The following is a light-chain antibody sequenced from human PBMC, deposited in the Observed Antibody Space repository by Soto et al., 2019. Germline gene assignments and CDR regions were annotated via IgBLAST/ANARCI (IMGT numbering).Light chain of an antibody. Sequence: EIVMTQSPATLSVSPGERATLSCRASQSVSSNLAWYQQKPGQAPRLLIYGASTRATGIPARFSGSGSGTEFTLTISSLQSEDFAVYYCQQRNNWPWLTFGGGTRVEIK. CDR3: QQRNNWPWLT. CDR1: QSVSSN. J-gene: IGKJ4*01. CDR2: GAS. V-gene: IGKV3-15*01.